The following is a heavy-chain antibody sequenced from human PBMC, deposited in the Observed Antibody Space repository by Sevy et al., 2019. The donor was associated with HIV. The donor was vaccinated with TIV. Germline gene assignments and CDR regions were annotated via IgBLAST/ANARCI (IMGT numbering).Heavy chain of an antibody. CDR2: IYYSGNT. J-gene: IGHJ6*03. V-gene: IGHV4-59*01. CDR3: ARGRYADVDYYYYMDV. Sequence: SETLSLTCTVSGGSISSYYWSWIRQPPGKGLEWIGYIYYSGNTNYNPSLKSRVTISVDTSKNQFSLKLSSVTAADTAVYYSARGRYADVDYYYYMDVWGKGTTVTVSS. D-gene: IGHD5-12*01. CDR1: GGSISSYY.